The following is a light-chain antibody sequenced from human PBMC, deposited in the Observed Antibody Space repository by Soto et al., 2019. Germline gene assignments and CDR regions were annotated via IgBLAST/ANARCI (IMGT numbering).Light chain of an antibody. J-gene: IGKJ2*01. V-gene: IGKV1-33*01. CDR3: QQYKVYPYT. CDR2: DVS. CDR1: QDIANY. Sequence: DIQMTQSPSSLSASVGDRVTITCQASQDIANYLNWYQQKPGRPPKLLIYDVSILESGVPSRFSGSESGTDFTLTISSLRPDDFATFYCQQYKVYPYTFGQGTRLDI.